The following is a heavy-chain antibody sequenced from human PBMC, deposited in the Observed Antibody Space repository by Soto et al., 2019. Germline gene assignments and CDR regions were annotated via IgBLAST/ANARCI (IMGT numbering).Heavy chain of an antibody. Sequence: GGSLRLSCAASGFTVSSNYMSWVRQAPGKGLEWVSVIYSGGSTYYADSVKGRFTISRDNSKNTLYLQMNSLRAEDTAVYYCARGPSIYDYIWGSYQTYFDYWGQGTLVTVSS. CDR3: ARGPSIYDYIWGSYQTYFDY. V-gene: IGHV3-66*01. D-gene: IGHD3-16*02. CDR1: GFTVSSNY. J-gene: IGHJ4*02. CDR2: IYSGGST.